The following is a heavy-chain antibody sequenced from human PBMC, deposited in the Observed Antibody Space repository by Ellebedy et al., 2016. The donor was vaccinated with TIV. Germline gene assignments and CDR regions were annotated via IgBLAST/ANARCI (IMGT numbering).Heavy chain of an antibody. CDR2: IYYSWST. V-gene: IGHV4-59*01. Sequence: SETMSLTCTVSGGSISSYYWSWIRQPPGKGLEWIGYIYYSWSTNYNPSLKSRVTISVYTSKNQFSLKLSSVTAADTAVYYCASDRDVEGGLLDYWGQGTLVTVSS. CDR3: ASDRDVEGGLLDY. D-gene: IGHD1-26*01. CDR1: GGSISSYY. J-gene: IGHJ4*02.